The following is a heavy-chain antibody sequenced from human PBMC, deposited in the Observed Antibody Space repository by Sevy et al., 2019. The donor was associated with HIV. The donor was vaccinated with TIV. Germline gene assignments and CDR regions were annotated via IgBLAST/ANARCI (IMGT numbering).Heavy chain of an antibody. D-gene: IGHD3-22*01. CDR2: LYYSGNT. V-gene: IGHV4-59*01. CDR3: ARDYYDDRPRWFDP. J-gene: IGHJ5*02. Sequence: SETLSLTCTVSGDSISNSVWSWIRQPPGKGLEWIGYLYYSGNTNYNPSLKTRVTISVDTSKNQFSLSLKSVTAADTAVYYCARDYYDDRPRWFDPWGQGTLVTVSS. CDR1: GDSISNSV.